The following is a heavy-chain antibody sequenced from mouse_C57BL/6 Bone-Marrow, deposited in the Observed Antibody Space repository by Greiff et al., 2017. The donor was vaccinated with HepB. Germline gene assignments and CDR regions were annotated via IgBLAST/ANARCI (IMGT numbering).Heavy chain of an antibody. D-gene: IGHD2-5*01. V-gene: IGHV5-12*01. CDR3: SRPDSNYNYFDC. Sequence: EVKLMESGGGLVQPGGSLKLSCAASGFTFSDYYMYWVRQTPEKRLEWVAYISNGGGSTYYPDTVKGRFTISRDNAKNTLYLQMSRLKSEDTAMYYGSRPDSNYNYFDCWGQGTTLTVSS. CDR1: GFTFSDYY. J-gene: IGHJ2*01. CDR2: ISNGGGST.